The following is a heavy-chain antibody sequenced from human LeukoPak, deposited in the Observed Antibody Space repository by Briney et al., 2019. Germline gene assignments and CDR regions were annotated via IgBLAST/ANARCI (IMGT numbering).Heavy chain of an antibody. J-gene: IGHJ4*02. CDR3: AKEDYYDSSGADY. V-gene: IGHV1-69*06. CDR2: IISLFGTP. D-gene: IGHD3-22*01. Sequence: GASVKVSCKASGGTFSSYTISWVRQAPGQGLEWMGGIISLFGTPDYAQKFQDRLTITADKSTSTAYMELSSLRSEDTAVYYCAKEDYYDSSGADYWGQGTLVTVSS. CDR1: GGTFSSYT.